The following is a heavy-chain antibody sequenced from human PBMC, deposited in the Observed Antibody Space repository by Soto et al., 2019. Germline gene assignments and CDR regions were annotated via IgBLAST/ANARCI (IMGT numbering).Heavy chain of an antibody. J-gene: IGHJ4*02. D-gene: IGHD5-12*01. V-gene: IGHV1-69*02. CDR3: ARSEYSRYDEPSDY. CDR1: GGTFSSYT. Sequence: QVQLVQSGAEVKKPGSSVKVSCKASGGTFSSYTISWVRQAPGQGLEWMGRIIPILGIANYAQKFQGRVTITADKSTSTAYMELSSLRSADTAVYYSARSEYSRYDEPSDYWGQGTLVTVSS. CDR2: IIPILGIA.